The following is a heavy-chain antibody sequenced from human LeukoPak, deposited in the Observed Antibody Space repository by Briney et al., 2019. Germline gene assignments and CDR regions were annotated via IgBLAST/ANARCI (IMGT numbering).Heavy chain of an antibody. V-gene: IGHV1-2*06. D-gene: IGHD2-2*01. J-gene: IGHJ4*02. Sequence: VASVNVSCKASGYTFTSYYMHWVRQAPGQGLEWMGRINPNSGDTNYAQKFQGRVTMTRDTSISTAYVELSRLRSDDTAVYYCARDYCSSTSCLFDYWGQGTLVTVSS. CDR3: ARDYCSSTSCLFDY. CDR2: INPNSGDT. CDR1: GYTFTSYY.